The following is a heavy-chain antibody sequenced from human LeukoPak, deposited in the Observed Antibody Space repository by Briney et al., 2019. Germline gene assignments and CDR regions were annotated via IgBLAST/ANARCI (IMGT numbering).Heavy chain of an antibody. J-gene: IGHJ4*02. Sequence: SSQTLSLTCTVSGGSISSGSYYWSWIRQPAGQGLEWIGRIYTSGSTNYNPSLKSRVTISVDTSKNQFSLKLSSVTAADTAVYYCARGTLRFLEWSPDYWGQGTLVTVSS. V-gene: IGHV4-61*02. CDR3: ARGTLRFLEWSPDY. CDR2: IYTSGST. CDR1: GGSISSGSYY. D-gene: IGHD3-3*01.